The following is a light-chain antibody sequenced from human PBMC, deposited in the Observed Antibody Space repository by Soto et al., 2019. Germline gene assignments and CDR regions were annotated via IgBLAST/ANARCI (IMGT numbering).Light chain of an antibody. V-gene: IGKV3-15*01. CDR1: QSVSSS. Sequence: ETVMTQSPATLSVSPGERATLSCRASQSVSSSLAWYQHKPGQAPRLLIYGAATRATGIPARFSGSGSGTEFTLTISSLQSDDIAVYYCQQYHNWPAFGQGTKVEIK. CDR2: GAA. CDR3: QQYHNWPA. J-gene: IGKJ1*01.